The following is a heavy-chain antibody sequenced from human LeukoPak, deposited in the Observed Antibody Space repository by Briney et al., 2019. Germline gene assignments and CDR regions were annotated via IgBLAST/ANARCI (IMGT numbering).Heavy chain of an antibody. Sequence: SVKVSCKASGGTFSSYAISWVRQAPGQGLEWMGGIIPIFGTANYAQKFQGRVTITADESTSTAYMELSSLRSEDTAVYYCARDRESVVVAATAYNRFDPWGQGTLVTVSS. V-gene: IGHV1-69*13. D-gene: IGHD2-15*01. CDR3: ARDRESVVVAATAYNRFDP. CDR2: IIPIFGTA. J-gene: IGHJ5*02. CDR1: GGTFSSYA.